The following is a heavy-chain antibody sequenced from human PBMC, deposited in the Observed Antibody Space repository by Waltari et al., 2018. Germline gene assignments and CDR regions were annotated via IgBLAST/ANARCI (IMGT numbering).Heavy chain of an antibody. CDR2: IYYSGST. Sequence: QLQLQESGPGLVKPSETLSLTCTVSGGSISSSSYYWGWIRQPPGKGLEWIGSIYYSGSTYYNPSLKSRVTISVDTSKNQFSLKLSSVTAADTAVYYCARAVVFYSSSWYPYYYMDVWGKGTTVTISS. V-gene: IGHV4-39*07. CDR1: GGSISSSSYY. CDR3: ARAVVFYSSSWYPYYYMDV. D-gene: IGHD6-13*01. J-gene: IGHJ6*03.